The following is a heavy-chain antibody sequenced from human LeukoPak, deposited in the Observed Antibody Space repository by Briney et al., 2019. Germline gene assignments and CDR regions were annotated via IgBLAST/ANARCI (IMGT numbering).Heavy chain of an antibody. J-gene: IGHJ4*02. D-gene: IGHD3-10*01. CDR2: ISAYNGNT. Sequence: ASVKVSCKAFGYTFTSYGISWVRQAPGQGLEWMGWISAYNGNTNYAQKLQGRVTMTTDTSTSTAYMELRSLRSDDTAVYYCASLMVRGVMEYWGQGTLVTVSS. CDR3: ASLMVRGVMEY. CDR1: GYTFTSYG. V-gene: IGHV1-18*01.